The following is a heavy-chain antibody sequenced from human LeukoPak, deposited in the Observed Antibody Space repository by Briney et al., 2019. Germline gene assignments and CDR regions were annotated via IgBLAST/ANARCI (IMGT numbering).Heavy chain of an antibody. CDR3: ARAVAGTFFAY. D-gene: IGHD6-19*01. Sequence: SQTLSLTCTVSGGSISSGGYYWSWIRQHPGKGLEWLGYIYYSGSTYYNPSLKSRVTISVDTSKNQFSLKLSSVTAADTAVYYCARAVAGTFFAYSGQGTLGTVSA. J-gene: IGHJ4*02. CDR2: IYYSGST. V-gene: IGHV4-31*03. CDR1: GGSISSGGYY.